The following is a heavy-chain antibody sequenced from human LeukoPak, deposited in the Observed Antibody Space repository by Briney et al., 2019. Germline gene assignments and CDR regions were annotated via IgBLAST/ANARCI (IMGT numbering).Heavy chain of an antibody. CDR1: GFTFTIFG. Sequence: PGGSLRLSCAASGFTFTIFGLNWVRQAPGKVPEWVSYIDARSGITHYADSVQGRFTISRDNAKNSLYLQMNSLRAEGTAVYYCARVLGGSYPFYYYYGMDVWGQGTTVTISS. D-gene: IGHD1-26*01. V-gene: IGHV3-48*04. CDR3: ARVLGGSYPFYYYYGMDV. J-gene: IGHJ6*02. CDR2: IDARSGIT.